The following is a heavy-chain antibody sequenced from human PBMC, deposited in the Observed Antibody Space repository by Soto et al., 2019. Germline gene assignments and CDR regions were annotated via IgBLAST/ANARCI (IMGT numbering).Heavy chain of an antibody. J-gene: IGHJ4*02. V-gene: IGHV4-4*07. CDR3: AREVYSSSWYSANFDY. D-gene: IGHD6-13*01. Sequence: NPSETLSLTCTVSGGSISSYYWSWIRQPAGKGLEWIGRIYTSGSTNYNPSLKSRVTMSVDTSKNQFSLKLSSVTAADTAVYYCAREVYSSSWYSANFDYWGQGTLVTVSS. CDR2: IYTSGST. CDR1: GGSISSYY.